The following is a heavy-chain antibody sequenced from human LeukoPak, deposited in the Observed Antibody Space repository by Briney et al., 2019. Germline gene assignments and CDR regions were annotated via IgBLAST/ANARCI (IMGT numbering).Heavy chain of an antibody. J-gene: IGHJ6*03. V-gene: IGHV1-69*05. Sequence: SVKVSCKASGGTFSSYAISWVRQAPGQGLEWMGGIIPIFGTANYAQKFQGRVTITTDESTSTAYMELSSLRSEDTAVYYCAIRYCSGGSCYNYYYYMDVWGKGTTVTVSS. CDR3: AIRYCSGGSCYNYYYYMDV. CDR1: GGTFSSYA. CDR2: IIPIFGTA. D-gene: IGHD2-15*01.